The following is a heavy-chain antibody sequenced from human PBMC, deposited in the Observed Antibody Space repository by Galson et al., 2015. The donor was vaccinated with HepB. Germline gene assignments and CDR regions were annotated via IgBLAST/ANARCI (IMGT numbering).Heavy chain of an antibody. CDR3: ARVAAAAGMGRYRGDFDY. CDR1: GFTFSSYS. Sequence: SLRLSCAASGFTFSSYSMNWVRQAPGKGLEWVSYISSSSSTIYYADSVKGRFTISRDNAKNSLYLQMNSLRDEDTAVYYCARVAAAAGMGRYRGDFDYWGQGTLVTVSS. CDR2: ISSSSSTI. V-gene: IGHV3-48*02. J-gene: IGHJ4*02. D-gene: IGHD6-13*01.